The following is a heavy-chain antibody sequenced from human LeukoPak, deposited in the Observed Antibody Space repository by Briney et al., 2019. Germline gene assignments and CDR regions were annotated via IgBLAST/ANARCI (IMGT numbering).Heavy chain of an antibody. D-gene: IGHD3-16*02. CDR3: ARGFDFMITFGGVIAGTFVY. CDR2: IKQDGSEK. V-gene: IGHV3-7*03. J-gene: IGHJ4*02. Sequence: GGSLRLSCAASGFTFSSYWMSWVRQAPGKGLEWVANIKQDGSEKYYVDSVKGRFTISRDNAKNSLYLQMNSLRAEDTAVYYCARGFDFMITFGGVIAGTFVYWGQGTLVTVSS. CDR1: GFTFSSYW.